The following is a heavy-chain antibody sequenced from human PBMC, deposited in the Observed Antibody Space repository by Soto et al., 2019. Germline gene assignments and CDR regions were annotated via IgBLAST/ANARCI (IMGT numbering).Heavy chain of an antibody. J-gene: IGHJ4*02. CDR2: IDWDDDK. Sequence: SGPTLVNPTQTLTLTCTFSGFSLSTSGMCVSWIRQPPGKAPEWLARIDWDDDKYYSTSLKTRLTISKDTSKNQVVLTMTNMDPVDTATYYCARTREEVVAATRTYYFDYWGQGTLVTVSS. CDR1: GFSLSTSGMC. V-gene: IGHV2-70*11. CDR3: ARTREEVVAATRTYYFDY. D-gene: IGHD2-15*01.